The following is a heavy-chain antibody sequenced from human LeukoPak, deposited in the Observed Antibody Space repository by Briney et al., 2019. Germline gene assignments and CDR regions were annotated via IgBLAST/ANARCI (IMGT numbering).Heavy chain of an antibody. D-gene: IGHD3-22*01. CDR3: ARVADNYYDSSGYYSAIDY. J-gene: IGHJ4*02. CDR2: INPNSGGT. Sequence: ASVKVSCKASGYTFTGYYMHWVRQAPGQGLEWMGWINPNSGGTNYAQKFQGRVTMTTDTSTSTAYMELRSLRSDDTAVYYCARVADNYYDSSGYYSAIDYWGQGTLVTVSS. V-gene: IGHV1-2*02. CDR1: GYTFTGYY.